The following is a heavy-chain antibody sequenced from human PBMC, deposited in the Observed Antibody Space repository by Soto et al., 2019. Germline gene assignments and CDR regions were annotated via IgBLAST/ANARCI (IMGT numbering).Heavy chain of an antibody. D-gene: IGHD2-15*01. J-gene: IGHJ4*02. CDR3: ARGPGGPAGPGDY. CDR1: GYTFTSYA. CDR2: INAGNGNT. V-gene: IGHV1-3*01. Sequence: QVQLVQSGAEVKKPGASVKVSCKASGYTFTSYAMHWVRQAPGQGLEWMGWINAGNGNTKYSQKFQGRVTITRDTSASTAYMERSSLRAEDTAVYYCARGPGGPAGPGDYWGQGTLVTVSS.